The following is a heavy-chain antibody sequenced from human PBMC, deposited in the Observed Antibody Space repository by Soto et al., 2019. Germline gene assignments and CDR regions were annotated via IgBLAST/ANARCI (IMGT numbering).Heavy chain of an antibody. V-gene: IGHV3-21*01. J-gene: IGHJ5*02. CDR2: ISSRSSYK. CDR3: ARASLFAVVGTDWFDP. Sequence: LRLSCAASGFTFSPYSMDWVRQAPGKGLEWVSSISSRSSYKYYADSVKGRFTISRDNAKNSLYLQMNSLRAEDTAVYYCARASLFAVVGTDWFDPWGQGTLVTVSS. CDR1: GFTFSPYS. D-gene: IGHD6-19*01.